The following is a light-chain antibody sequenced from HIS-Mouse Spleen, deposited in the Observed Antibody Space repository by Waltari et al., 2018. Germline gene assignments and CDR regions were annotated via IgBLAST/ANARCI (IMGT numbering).Light chain of an antibody. Sequence: SYELTQPPSVSVSPGQTARITCSGDALPKKYAYWYQQKSGQAPALGIYEDSKRPPGIPERVAGSSSGTMPTLTISGAQVEDEADYYCYSTDSSGNHRVFGGGTKLTVL. V-gene: IGLV3-10*01. CDR1: ALPKKY. CDR3: YSTDSSGNHRV. J-gene: IGLJ2*01. CDR2: EDS.